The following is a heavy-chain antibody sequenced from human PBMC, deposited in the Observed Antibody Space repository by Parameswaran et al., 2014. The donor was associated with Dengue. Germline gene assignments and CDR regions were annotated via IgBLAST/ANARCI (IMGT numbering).Heavy chain of an antibody. CDR2: INHSRST. Sequence: RWIRQPPGKGLEWIGEINHSRSTNYNQSLKSRVTISIETSKNQFSLKLSSVTAADTAVYYCARGNCSSTSCYLHYYGMDVWGQGTTVTVSS. D-gene: IGHD2-2*01. CDR3: ARGNCSSTSCYLHYYGMDV. V-gene: IGHV4-34*01. J-gene: IGHJ6*02.